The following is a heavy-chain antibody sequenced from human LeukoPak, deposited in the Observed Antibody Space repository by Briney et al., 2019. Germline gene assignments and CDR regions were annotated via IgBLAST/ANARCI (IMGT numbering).Heavy chain of an antibody. Sequence: PSETLPLTCAVYGGSFSGYYWSWIRQPPGKGLEWIGEINHSGSTNYNPSLKSRVTISVDTSKNQFSLKLSSVTAADTAVYYCARGHAAAGTNYFDYWGQGTLVTVSS. J-gene: IGHJ4*02. CDR3: ARGHAAAGTNYFDY. V-gene: IGHV4-34*01. CDR1: GGSFSGYY. CDR2: INHSGST. D-gene: IGHD6-13*01.